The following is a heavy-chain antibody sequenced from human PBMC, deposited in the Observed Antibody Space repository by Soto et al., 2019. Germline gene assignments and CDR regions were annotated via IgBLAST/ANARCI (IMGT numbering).Heavy chain of an antibody. V-gene: IGHV4-59*12. CDR1: GGSISSYY. CDR3: ARGVAQLRFLDDAFDI. J-gene: IGHJ3*02. Sequence: QVQLQESGPGLVKPSETLSLTCTVSGGSISSYYWSWIWQPPGKGLEWIGYIYYSGKTNYNPSLKSRVTLSVDTSKNQFSLKLSSVTAADTAVYYCARGVAQLRFLDDAFDIWGQGTMVTVSS. CDR2: IYYSGKT. D-gene: IGHD3-3*01.